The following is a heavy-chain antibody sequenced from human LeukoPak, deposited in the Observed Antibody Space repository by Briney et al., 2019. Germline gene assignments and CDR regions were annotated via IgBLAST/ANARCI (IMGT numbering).Heavy chain of an antibody. J-gene: IGHJ4*02. D-gene: IGHD3-22*01. CDR1: GFTFSSYW. Sequence: GGSLRLSCVASGFTFSSYWMHWVRQAPGKGLVWVSRINTDGSSTSYADSVKGRFTISRDNAKNTLYLQMNSLRAEDTAVYYCARGYYDSSGYYYTFDYWGQGTLVTVSS. CDR2: INTDGSST. CDR3: ARGYYDSSGYYYTFDY. V-gene: IGHV3-74*01.